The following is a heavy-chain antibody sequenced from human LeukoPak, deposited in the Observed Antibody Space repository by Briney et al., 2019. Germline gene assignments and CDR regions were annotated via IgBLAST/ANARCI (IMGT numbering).Heavy chain of an antibody. CDR3: AKDYRSSGTYHDY. D-gene: IGHD3-10*01. CDR1: GFTVSTYA. Sequence: QSGGSLRLSCAASGFTVSTYAMSWVRQAPGKGLEWVSGINRSGGRTYNADSVKGRFTISSDDSKNMLYLQMNNLRAEDTAVYYCAKDYRSSGTYHDYWGQGTLVTVSS. V-gene: IGHV3-23*01. J-gene: IGHJ4*02. CDR2: INRSGGRT.